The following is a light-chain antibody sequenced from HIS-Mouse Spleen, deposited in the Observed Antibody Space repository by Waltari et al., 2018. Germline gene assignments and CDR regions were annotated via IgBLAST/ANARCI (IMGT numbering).Light chain of an antibody. Sequence: QSVLTQPPSASGTPGQRVTISCSGSSSNIGSNYVYWYQQLPGTAPKLLIYRNNQRPSGVPDRVSGSKSGTSASLAISGLRSEDEADYYCAAWDDSLSGAVFGGGTQLTAL. CDR1: SSNIGSNY. V-gene: IGLV1-47*01. CDR3: AAWDDSLSGAV. CDR2: RNN. J-gene: IGLJ7*02.